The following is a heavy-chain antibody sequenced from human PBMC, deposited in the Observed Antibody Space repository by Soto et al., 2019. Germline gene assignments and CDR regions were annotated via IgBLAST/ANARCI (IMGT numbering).Heavy chain of an antibody. J-gene: IGHJ4*02. D-gene: IGHD2-2*01. Sequence: SQTRSLTCYISGDRVSRNSAAWHCIRQSPSRGLEWLGRTYYRSRWYNDYAVSVKSRITVNPDTSKNQFSLKLSSVTAADTAVYYCARAGCRSTSCYVYDFDYWGQGTLVTVSS. CDR1: GDRVSRNSAA. CDR2: TYYRSRWYN. CDR3: ARAGCRSTSCYVYDFDY. V-gene: IGHV6-1*01.